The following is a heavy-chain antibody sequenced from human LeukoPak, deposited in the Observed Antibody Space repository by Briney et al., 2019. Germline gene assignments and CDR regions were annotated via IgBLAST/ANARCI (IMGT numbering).Heavy chain of an antibody. V-gene: IGHV1-18*01. D-gene: IGHD3-22*01. CDR2: ISAYNGNT. Sequence: ASVKVSCKASGYTFTSYGISWVRQAPGQGLEWMGWISAYNGNTNYAQKLQGRVTMTTDTSTSTAYMELSSLRSEDTAVYYCYYDSSGYSGYFQHWGQGTLVTVSS. CDR1: GYTFTSYG. CDR3: YYDSSGYSGYFQH. J-gene: IGHJ1*01.